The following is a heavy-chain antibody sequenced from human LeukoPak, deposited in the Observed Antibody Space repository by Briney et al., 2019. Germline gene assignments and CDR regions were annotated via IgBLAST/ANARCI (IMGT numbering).Heavy chain of an antibody. D-gene: IGHD5-24*01. V-gene: IGHV5-51*01. J-gene: IGHJ4*02. CDR1: GYSFPTYW. CDR3: ARQGDGYNFFDY. Sequence: GESLKISCKSSGYSFPTYWIGWVRQMPGKGLEWLGIIYPDDSDTRYSPSFQGQVTISADKSIRTAYLQWSSLKAPDTAIYYCARQGDGYNFFDYWGQGTLVTVSS. CDR2: IYPDDSDT.